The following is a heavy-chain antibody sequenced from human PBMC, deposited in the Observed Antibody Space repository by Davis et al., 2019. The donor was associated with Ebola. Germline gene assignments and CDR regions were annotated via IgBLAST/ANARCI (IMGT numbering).Heavy chain of an antibody. V-gene: IGHV3-73*01. J-gene: IGHJ6*02. CDR1: GFTFSGSA. CDR2: IRSKANSYAT. CDR3: ARFRGYIAARIYYYYGMDV. D-gene: IGHD6-6*01. Sequence: GGSLRLSCAASGFTFSGSAMHWVRQASGKGLEWVGRIRSKANSYATAYAASVKGRFTISRDDSKNTAYLQMNSLRAEDTAVYYCARFRGYIAARIYYYYGMDVWGQGTTVTVSS.